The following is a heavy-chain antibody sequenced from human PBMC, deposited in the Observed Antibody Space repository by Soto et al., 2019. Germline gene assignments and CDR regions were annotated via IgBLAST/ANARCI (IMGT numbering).Heavy chain of an antibody. D-gene: IGHD1-26*01. CDR2: IIPIFGTA. Sequence: SVKVSCKASGGTFSSYAISWVRQAPGQGLEWMGGIIPIFGTANYAQKFQGRVTITADESTSTAYMELSSLRSEDTAVYYCARDRRPYYASAARDAFDIWGQGTIVTV. CDR1: GGTFSSYA. V-gene: IGHV1-69*13. CDR3: ARDRRPYYASAARDAFDI. J-gene: IGHJ3*02.